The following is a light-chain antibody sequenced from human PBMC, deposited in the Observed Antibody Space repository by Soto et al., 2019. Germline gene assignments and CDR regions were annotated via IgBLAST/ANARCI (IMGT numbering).Light chain of an antibody. V-gene: IGKV1-33*01. CDR1: QDIATY. CDR3: QQYDNLPPTWT. CDR2: DAS. J-gene: IGKJ1*01. Sequence: DIQMTHSPSSLSASVGNRVTITCQASQDIATYLNWYQQKPGKAPNLLIYDASNLETGVPSRFSGGGSGTHSTFTISKLQTADIATYYCQQYDNLPPTWTLGQGTTVDIK.